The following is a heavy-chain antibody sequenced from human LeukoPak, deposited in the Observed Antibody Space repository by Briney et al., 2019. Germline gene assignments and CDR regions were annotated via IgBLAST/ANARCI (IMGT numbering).Heavy chain of an antibody. D-gene: IGHD3/OR15-3a*01. CDR2: IYYSGST. CDR3: ARSIMSFRYNCFDP. J-gene: IGHJ5*02. Sequence: SETLSLTCTVSVVSISSGDYYWSWIRQPPGKGLEWIGYIYYSGSTYYNPSLKSRVIISVDTSKNQFSLKLSSVTAADTAVYYCARSIMSFRYNCFDPWGQGTLVTVSS. CDR1: VVSISSGDYY. V-gene: IGHV4-30-4*08.